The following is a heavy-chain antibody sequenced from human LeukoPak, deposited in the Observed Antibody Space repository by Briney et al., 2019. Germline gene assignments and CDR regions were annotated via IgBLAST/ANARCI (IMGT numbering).Heavy chain of an antibody. CDR2: ISSSSSYI. CDR1: GFTFSSYS. J-gene: IGHJ4*02. V-gene: IGHV3-21*01. CDR3: ASVVLRGVNY. Sequence: GGSLRLSCAASGFTFSSYSMNWVRQAPGEGLEWVSSISSSSSYIYYADSVKGRFTISRDNAKNSLYLQMNSLRAEDTAVYYCASVVLRGVNYWGQGTLVTVSS. D-gene: IGHD3-10*01.